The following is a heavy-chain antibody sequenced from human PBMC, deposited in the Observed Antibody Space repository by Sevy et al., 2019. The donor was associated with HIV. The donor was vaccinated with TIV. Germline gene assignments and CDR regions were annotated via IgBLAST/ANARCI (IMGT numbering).Heavy chain of an antibody. Sequence: SETLSLTCAVSGDSISSGGYSWNWIRQPPWKGLEWIGYMYHSGSTYSNPSLQSRVTISVDRSKNQFSLKLTSVTAADTAVYYCARGDPSNTFDYWGQGTLVTVSS. CDR1: GDSISSGGYS. V-gene: IGHV4-30-2*01. CDR2: MYHSGST. CDR3: ARGDPSNTFDY. J-gene: IGHJ4*02.